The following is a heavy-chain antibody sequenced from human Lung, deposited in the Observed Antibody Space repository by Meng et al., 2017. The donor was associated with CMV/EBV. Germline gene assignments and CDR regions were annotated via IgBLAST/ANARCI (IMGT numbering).Heavy chain of an antibody. CDR1: GYSFTSYW. Sequence: GEXXKISCTGSGYSFTSYWIGWVRQMPGKGLEWMGIIYPGDSDTRYSPSFQGQVTISADKSISTAYLQWSSLKASDTAMYYCARYPRYCSSTSCDFDYWGQGTXVTVSS. CDR3: ARYPRYCSSTSCDFDY. V-gene: IGHV5-51*01. J-gene: IGHJ4*02. D-gene: IGHD2-2*01. CDR2: IYPGDSDT.